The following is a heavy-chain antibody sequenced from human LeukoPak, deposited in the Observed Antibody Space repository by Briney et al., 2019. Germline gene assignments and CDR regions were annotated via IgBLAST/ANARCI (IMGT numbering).Heavy chain of an antibody. CDR1: GFTFSSYW. J-gene: IGHJ4*02. CDR3: AKDRVRIQLWLPRNYFGY. V-gene: IGHV3-30*18. Sequence: QPGGSLRLSCAASGFTFSSYWMSWVRQAPGKGLEWVAVISYDGSNKYYADSVKGRFTISRDNSKNTLYLQMNSLRAEDTAVYYCAKDRVRIQLWLPRNYFGYWGQGTLVTVSS. D-gene: IGHD5-18*01. CDR2: ISYDGSNK.